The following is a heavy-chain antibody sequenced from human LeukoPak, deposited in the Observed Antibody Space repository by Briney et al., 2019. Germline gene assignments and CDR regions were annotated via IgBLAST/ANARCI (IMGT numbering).Heavy chain of an antibody. CDR3: ARGSSGWYWFDP. D-gene: IGHD6-19*01. J-gene: IGHJ5*02. CDR1: GGSISSSSYY. CDR2: IYYSGST. Sequence: SETLSLTCTVSGGSISSSSYYWGWIRQPPGKGLEWFGSIYYSGSTYYNPSLKSRVTISVDTSKNQFSLKLSSVTAADTAVYYCARGSSGWYWFDPWGQGTLVTVSS. V-gene: IGHV4-39*07.